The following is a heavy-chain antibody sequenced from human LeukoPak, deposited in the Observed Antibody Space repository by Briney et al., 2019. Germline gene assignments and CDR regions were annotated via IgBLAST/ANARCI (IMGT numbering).Heavy chain of an antibody. J-gene: IGHJ2*01. V-gene: IGHV1-69*13. D-gene: IGHD3-10*01. CDR2: IIPIFGTA. Sequence: SVKVSCKASGGTFSSYAISWVRQAPGQGLEWMGGIIPIFGTANYAQKFQGRVTITADESTSTAYMELSSLRSEDTAVYYCARALHRYYYGSGSSRPYWYFDLWGRGTLVTVSS. CDR3: ARALHRYYYGSGSSRPYWYFDL. CDR1: GGTFSSYA.